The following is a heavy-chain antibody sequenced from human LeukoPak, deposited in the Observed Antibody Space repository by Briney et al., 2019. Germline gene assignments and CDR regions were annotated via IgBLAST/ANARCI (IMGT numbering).Heavy chain of an antibody. V-gene: IGHV4-61*02. D-gene: IGHD3-3*01. J-gene: IGHJ5*02. CDR2: IYTSGST. Sequence: PSETLSLTCTVPGGSISSGSYYWGWIRQPAGKGLEWIGRIYTSGSTNYNPSLKSRVTISVDTSKNQFSLKLSSVTAADTAVYYCAREGGRTIFGVAKYNWFDPWGQGTLVTVSS. CDR1: GGSISSGSYY. CDR3: AREGGRTIFGVAKYNWFDP.